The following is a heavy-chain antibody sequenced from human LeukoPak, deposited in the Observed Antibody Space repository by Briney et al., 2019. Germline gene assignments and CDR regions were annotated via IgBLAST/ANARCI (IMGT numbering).Heavy chain of an antibody. Sequence: ASVKVSCKASGYTFSRYGISWVRQAPGQGLEWMGWISAYNGNTNYAQKLQGRVTMNTGTSTSTAYMELRSLRSDDTAVYYCARDPDGDYDFDYWGQGTLVTVSS. D-gene: IGHD4-17*01. CDR3: ARDPDGDYDFDY. CDR1: GYTFSRYG. CDR2: ISAYNGNT. V-gene: IGHV1-18*01. J-gene: IGHJ4*02.